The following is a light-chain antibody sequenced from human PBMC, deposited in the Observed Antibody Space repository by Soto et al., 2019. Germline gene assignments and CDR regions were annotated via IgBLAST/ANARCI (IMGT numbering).Light chain of an antibody. V-gene: IGKV1-5*01. Sequence: DIQMTQSPSTLSASVGDRVTITCRASQSISSWLAWYQQKPGTAPKFLIYAASSLQSGVPSRFSGSRSGTNFTLTITSLQPEDFATYFCLQAYSIPLTFGGGTKVDIK. CDR2: AAS. CDR3: LQAYSIPLT. CDR1: QSISSW. J-gene: IGKJ4*01.